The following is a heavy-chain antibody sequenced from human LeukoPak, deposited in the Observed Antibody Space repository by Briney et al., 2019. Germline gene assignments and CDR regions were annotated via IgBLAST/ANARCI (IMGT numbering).Heavy chain of an antibody. CDR2: IYRSGST. CDR3: ARESGLWPKYNYGMDV. V-gene: IGHV4-4*07. J-gene: IGHJ6*02. Sequence: SETLSLTCTVSGGSISTYYWSWIRQPAGKGLDGIGRIYRSGSTNYNPSLKSGVTMSVDTSKNQFSLKLSSLTAADTAVYYCARESGLWPKYNYGMDVWGQGTTVTVSS. CDR1: GGSISTYY. D-gene: IGHD5-18*01.